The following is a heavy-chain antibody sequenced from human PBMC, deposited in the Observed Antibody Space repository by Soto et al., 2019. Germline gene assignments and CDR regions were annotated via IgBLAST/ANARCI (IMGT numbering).Heavy chain of an antibody. CDR3: ARKWLVAPDYYYYGMDV. CDR2: IIPIFGTA. Sequence: GASVKVSCKASGGTFSSYAISWVRQAPGQGLEWMGGIIPIFGTANYAQKFQGRVTITADKSTSTAYMELSSLRSEDTAVYYSARKWLVAPDYYYYGMDVWGQGTTVTVSS. V-gene: IGHV1-69*06. D-gene: IGHD6-19*01. J-gene: IGHJ6*02. CDR1: GGTFSSYA.